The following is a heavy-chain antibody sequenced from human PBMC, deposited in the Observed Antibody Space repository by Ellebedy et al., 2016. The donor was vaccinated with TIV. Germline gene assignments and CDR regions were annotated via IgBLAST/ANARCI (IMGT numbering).Heavy chain of an antibody. J-gene: IGHJ4*02. CDR3: AKGGWFGVHFDY. Sequence: DSVKGRFSISRDNSKNTLYLQMNSLRAEDTAVYYCAKGGWFGVHFDYWGQGTLVTVSS. V-gene: IGHV3-23*01. D-gene: IGHD3-10*01.